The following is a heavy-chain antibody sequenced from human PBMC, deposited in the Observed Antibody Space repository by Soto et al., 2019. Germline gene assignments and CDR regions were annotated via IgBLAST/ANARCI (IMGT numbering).Heavy chain of an antibody. CDR1: GFTFSNYD. J-gene: IGHJ5*02. D-gene: IGHD1-1*01. V-gene: IGHV1-18*01. CDR3: ARDGNEAWFDP. Sequence: GGSLRLSCAASGFTFSNYDMSWVRQAPGKGLEWVSSVSSSGSNTNYAQKLQGRVTMTTDTSTSTAYMELRSLRSDDTAVYYCARDGNEAWFDPWGQGTLVTVSS. CDR2: VSSSGSNT.